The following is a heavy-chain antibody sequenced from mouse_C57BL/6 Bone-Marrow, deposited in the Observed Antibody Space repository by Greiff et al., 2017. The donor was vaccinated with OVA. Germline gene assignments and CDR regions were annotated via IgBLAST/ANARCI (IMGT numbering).Heavy chain of an antibody. D-gene: IGHD1-2*01. J-gene: IGHJ1*03. CDR2: ISGGGGNT. CDR1: GFTFSSYT. Sequence: EVQVVESGGGLVKPGGSLKLSCAASGFTFSSYTMSWVRQTPEKRLEWVATISGGGGNTYYPDSVKGRFTISRDNAKNTLYLQMSSLRSEDTALYYCARPGNYYGFLYFDVWGTGTTVTVSS. CDR3: ARPGNYYGFLYFDV. V-gene: IGHV5-9*01.